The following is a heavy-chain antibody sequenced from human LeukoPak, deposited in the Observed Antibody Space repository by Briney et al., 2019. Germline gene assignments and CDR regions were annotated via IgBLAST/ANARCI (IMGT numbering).Heavy chain of an antibody. Sequence: ASVKVSCKASGYTFTSYYMHWERQAPGQGLEWMGIINPSGGSTSYAQKFQGRVTMTRDTSTSTVYMELSSLRSEDTAVYYCARTQNGYCSGGSCYPFDYWGQGTLVTVSS. CDR1: GYTFTSYY. CDR2: INPSGGST. J-gene: IGHJ4*02. D-gene: IGHD2-15*01. V-gene: IGHV1-46*01. CDR3: ARTQNGYCSGGSCYPFDY.